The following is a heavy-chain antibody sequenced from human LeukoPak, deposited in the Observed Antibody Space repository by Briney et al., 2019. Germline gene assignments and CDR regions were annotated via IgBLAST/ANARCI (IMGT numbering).Heavy chain of an antibody. Sequence: ASVKVSCKASGYTFTDLYMHWVRQAPGQGLEWVGWIKPDSGGTHYSQKFQGRVTLTTDTSIRTAYMGLGGLRSDDSAVYFCARDHNWGPDYWCRGALVSVSS. V-gene: IGHV1-2*02. CDR2: IKPDSGGT. J-gene: IGHJ4*02. CDR3: ARDHNWGPDY. D-gene: IGHD7-27*01. CDR1: GYTFTDLY.